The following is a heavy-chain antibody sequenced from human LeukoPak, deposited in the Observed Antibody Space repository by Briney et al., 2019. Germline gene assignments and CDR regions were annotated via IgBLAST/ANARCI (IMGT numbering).Heavy chain of an antibody. V-gene: IGHV4-30-2*03. CDR2: INYSGRT. CDR1: GDSISSGGYS. D-gene: IGHD4-11*01. Sequence: SETLSLTCVVSGDSISSGGYSWNWIRQPPGKGLEWIGSINYSGRTYDNPSLKSRVTISIDTSKNQIFLKLRSTTAADTAHYYCARAEINDYNRYWGRGILVIVSS. J-gene: IGHJ4*02. CDR3: ARAEINDYNRY.